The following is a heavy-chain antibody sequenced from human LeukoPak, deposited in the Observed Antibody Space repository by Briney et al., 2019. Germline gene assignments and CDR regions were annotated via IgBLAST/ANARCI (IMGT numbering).Heavy chain of an antibody. Sequence: PGGSLRLSCAASGFTFSSYWMHWVRQAPGKGLVWVSRINSDGSSTTYADSVKGRFTISRDNAKNTLYLQMNSLRAEDTAVYYRARDPSYSENLDYWGQGTLVTVSS. D-gene: IGHD1-26*01. V-gene: IGHV3-74*01. CDR2: INSDGSST. CDR1: GFTFSSYW. J-gene: IGHJ4*02. CDR3: ARDPSYSENLDY.